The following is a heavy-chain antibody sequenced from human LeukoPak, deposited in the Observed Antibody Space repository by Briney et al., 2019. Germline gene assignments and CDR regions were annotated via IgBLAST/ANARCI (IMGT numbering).Heavy chain of an antibody. CDR3: AILPGYSSSWYSIHY. V-gene: IGHV1-69*13. Sequence: ASVKVSCKASGGTFSSYAISWVRQAPGQGLEWMGGIIPIFGTANYAQKFQGRVTITADESTSTAYMELSSLRSEDTAVYYCAILPGYSSSWYSIHYWGQGTLVTVSS. D-gene: IGHD6-13*01. J-gene: IGHJ4*02. CDR2: IIPIFGTA. CDR1: GGTFSSYA.